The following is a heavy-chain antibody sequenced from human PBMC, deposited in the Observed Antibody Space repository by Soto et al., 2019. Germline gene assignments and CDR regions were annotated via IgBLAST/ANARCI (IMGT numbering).Heavy chain of an antibody. CDR1: AFTFSSYA. Sequence: EVQLLESGGGLVQPGGSLRLSCAASAFTFSSYAMSWVRQAPGKGLEWVSGIDTSGGSTYYADSVKGRFTISRDNSKNTLYLQMNSLRAEDTALYSCAKDYDFWSGYFHPIDSWGQGTLVTVSS. D-gene: IGHD3-3*01. V-gene: IGHV3-23*01. J-gene: IGHJ4*02. CDR3: AKDYDFWSGYFHPIDS. CDR2: IDTSGGST.